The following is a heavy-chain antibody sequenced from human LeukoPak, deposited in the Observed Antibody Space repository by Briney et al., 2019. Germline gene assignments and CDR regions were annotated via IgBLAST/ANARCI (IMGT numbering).Heavy chain of an antibody. CDR1: GYTFTGYY. J-gene: IGHJ4*02. Sequence: ASVKVSCKASGYTFTGYYMHWVRQAPGQGLERMGWINPNSGGTNYAQKFQGRVTMTRDTSISTAYMELSRLRSDDTAVYYCAREANVIVGATSFDYWGQGTLVTVSS. D-gene: IGHD1-26*01. CDR3: AREANVIVGATSFDY. V-gene: IGHV1-2*02. CDR2: INPNSGGT.